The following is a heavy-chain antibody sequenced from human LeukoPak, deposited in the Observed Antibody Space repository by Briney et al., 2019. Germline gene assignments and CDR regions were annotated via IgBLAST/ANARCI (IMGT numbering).Heavy chain of an antibody. CDR3: ARPTYGDYGMDV. V-gene: IGHV3-30*03. Sequence: GGSLRLSCAASGFTFSSYGMHWVRQAPGKGLDWVAVISNDGSKKYYADSVKGRFTISRDNAKNSLYLQMNSLRDEDTAVYYCARPTYGDYGMDVWGQGTTVTVSS. CDR2: ISNDGSKK. D-gene: IGHD4-17*01. J-gene: IGHJ6*02. CDR1: GFTFSSYG.